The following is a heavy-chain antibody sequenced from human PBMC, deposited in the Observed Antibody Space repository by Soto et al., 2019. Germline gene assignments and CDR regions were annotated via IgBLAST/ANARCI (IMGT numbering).Heavy chain of an antibody. CDR3: AREGIAAALDY. V-gene: IGHV3-21*01. J-gene: IGHJ4*02. CDR1: GFTFSSCS. Sequence: EVQLVESGGGLVKPGGSLRLSCAASGFTFSSCSMNWVRQAPGKGLEWVSSISSSSSYIYYADSVKGRFTISRDNAKNSLYLQVNSLRAEDTAVYYCAREGIAAALDYWGQGTLVTVSS. CDR2: ISSSSSYI. D-gene: IGHD6-13*01.